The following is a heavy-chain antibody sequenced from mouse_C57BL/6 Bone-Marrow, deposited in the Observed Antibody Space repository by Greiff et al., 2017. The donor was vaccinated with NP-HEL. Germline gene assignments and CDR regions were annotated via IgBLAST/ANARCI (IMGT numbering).Heavy chain of an antibody. V-gene: IGHV10-3*01. D-gene: IGHD1-1*01. CDR3: VRDGPDYYGSSYVAWFAY. Sequence: DVMLVESGGGLVQPKGSLKLSCAASGFTFNTYAMHWVRQAPGKGLEWVARIRSKSSNYATYYADSVKDRFTISRDDSQSMLYLQMNNLKTEDTAMYYCVRDGPDYYGSSYVAWFAYWGQGTLVTVSA. CDR1: GFTFNTYA. CDR2: IRSKSSNYAT. J-gene: IGHJ3*01.